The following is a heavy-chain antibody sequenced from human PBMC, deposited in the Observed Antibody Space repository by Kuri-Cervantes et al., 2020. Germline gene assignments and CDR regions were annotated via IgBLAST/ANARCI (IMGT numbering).Heavy chain of an antibody. D-gene: IGHD3-3*01. CDR3: ARDRKTTYYDFWSGYSTFRYYYGMDV. J-gene: IGHJ6*02. CDR1: GFTFNNYG. CDR2: ISYDGSNK. V-gene: IGHV3-30*19. Sequence: GGSLRLSCAASGFTFNNYGIHWVRQTPGKGLEWVAVISYDGSNKYYADSVKGRFTISRDNSKNTLYLQMNSLRAEDTAVYYCARDRKTTYYDFWSGYSTFRYYYGMDVWGQGTTVTVSS.